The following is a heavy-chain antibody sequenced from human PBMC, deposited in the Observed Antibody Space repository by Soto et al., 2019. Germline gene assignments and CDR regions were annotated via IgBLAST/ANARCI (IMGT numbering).Heavy chain of an antibody. CDR2: IRSKVYGGTT. Sequence: EEQLVESGGGSVQPGRSLRLSCTGSGFTFGDYAVTWFRQAPGNGLEWVGFIRSKVYGGTTEYAASVAGRFSISRDDSKSIAYLQMDSLRIEDTALYFCTRDWRVTVTTTFLWGQGTLVTVSA. V-gene: IGHV3-49*03. CDR3: TRDWRVTVTTTFL. J-gene: IGHJ4*02. CDR1: GFTFGDYA. D-gene: IGHD4-17*01.